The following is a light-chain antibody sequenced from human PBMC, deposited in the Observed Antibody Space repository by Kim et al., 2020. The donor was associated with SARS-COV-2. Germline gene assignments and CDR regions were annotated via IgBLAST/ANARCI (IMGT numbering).Light chain of an antibody. CDR2: RDV. CDR1: NIENKN. J-gene: IGLJ2*01. CDR3: QVWDKTAV. Sequence: VSVALGQTDTITCGGNNIENKNVHWYQQKPGQAPVLVIYRDVNRPSGIPERFSGSNSGNAATLTISRVQAGDEADYYCQVWDKTAVFGGGTQLTVL. V-gene: IGLV3-9*01.